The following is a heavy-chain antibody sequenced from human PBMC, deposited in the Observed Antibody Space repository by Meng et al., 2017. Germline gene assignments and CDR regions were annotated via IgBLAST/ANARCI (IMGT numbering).Heavy chain of an antibody. CDR1: GGSISSYY. D-gene: IGHD3-3*01. CDR2: IYYSGST. J-gene: IGHJ4*02. Sequence: QVRLEEAGPGMGKPSEHLSRSCTVPGGSISSYYWGWIRQPPGKGLEWIGYIYYSGSTNYNPSLKSRVTISVDTSKNQFSLKLSSVTAADTAVYYCARGYDFWSGQYYFDYWGQGTLVTVSS. CDR3: ARGYDFWSGQYYFDY. V-gene: IGHV4-59*01.